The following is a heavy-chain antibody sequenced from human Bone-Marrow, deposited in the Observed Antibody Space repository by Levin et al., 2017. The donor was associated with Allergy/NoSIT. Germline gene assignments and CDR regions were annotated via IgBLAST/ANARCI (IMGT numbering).Heavy chain of an antibody. J-gene: IGHJ4*02. CDR1: GDSITSYY. V-gene: IGHV4-59*08. CDR2: MYHSGST. Sequence: PSETLSLTCTVSGDSITSYYWSWIRQPPGKGLEWIGYMYHSGSTEYNHSLKSRATILVDAYKSQFPLRLSSGTADDTAVYYWARRIAVGGGHIDNWGQGTLVTVSS. CDR3: ARRIAVGGGHIDN. D-gene: IGHD6-19*01.